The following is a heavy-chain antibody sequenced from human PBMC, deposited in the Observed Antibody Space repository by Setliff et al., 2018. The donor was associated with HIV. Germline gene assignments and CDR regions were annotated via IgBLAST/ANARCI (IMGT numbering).Heavy chain of an antibody. V-gene: IGHV3-11*04. CDR3: AREDGMTTVPFDY. J-gene: IGHJ4*02. Sequence: GGSLRLSCAASGFTVSTNYMSWVRQTPGKGLEWVSYISTSGRTIYYADSVKGRFTISRDNAKNSLYLQMNSLRADDTAVYYCAREDGMTTVPFDYWGQGTLVTVSS. CDR2: ISTSGRTI. D-gene: IGHD4-17*01. CDR1: GFTVSTNY.